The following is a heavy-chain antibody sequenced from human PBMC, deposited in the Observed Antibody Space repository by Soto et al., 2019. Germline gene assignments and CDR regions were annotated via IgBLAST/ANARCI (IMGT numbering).Heavy chain of an antibody. Sequence: QVQLVQSGGEVKKPGASVKVSCKTSGYTFTRYGISWVRQAPGQGLEWMGWISGYNGDTNYAQKFQDRVTMTIDTSTTTVYMELRSLTSDDTAVYYCAKNGQLPYCSDGMDVWGQGTTVTVSS. CDR2: ISGYNGDT. CDR3: AKNGQLPYCSDGMDV. D-gene: IGHD1-26*01. CDR1: GYTFTRYG. J-gene: IGHJ6*02. V-gene: IGHV1-18*01.